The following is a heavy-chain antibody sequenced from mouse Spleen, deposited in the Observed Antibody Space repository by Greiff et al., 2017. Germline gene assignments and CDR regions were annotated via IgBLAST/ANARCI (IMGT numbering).Heavy chain of an antibody. J-gene: IGHJ4*01. D-gene: IGHD2-1*01. CDR1: GFTFSSYA. V-gene: IGHV5-9*04. CDR2: ISSGGGNT. Sequence: EVKLVESGGGLVKLGGSLKLSCAASGFTFSSYAMSWVRQTPEKRLEWVATISSGGGNTYYPDSVKGRFTISRDNAKNTLYLQMSSLKSEDTAMYYCARHWGNSYYAMDYWGQGTSVTVSS. CDR3: ARHWGNSYYAMDY.